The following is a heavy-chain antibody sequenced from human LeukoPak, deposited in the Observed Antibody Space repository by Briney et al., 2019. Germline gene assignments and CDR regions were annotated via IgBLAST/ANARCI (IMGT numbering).Heavy chain of an antibody. V-gene: IGHV4-30-4*01. Sequence: SETLSLTCTVSGGSISSGDYYWSWIRQPPGKGLEWIGYIYYSGSTYYNPSLKSRVTISVDTSRNQFSLKLSSVTAADTAVYYCARRIVVVGGAFDIWGQGTMVTVSS. J-gene: IGHJ3*02. D-gene: IGHD2-21*01. CDR1: GGSISSGDYY. CDR2: IYYSGST. CDR3: ARRIVVVGGAFDI.